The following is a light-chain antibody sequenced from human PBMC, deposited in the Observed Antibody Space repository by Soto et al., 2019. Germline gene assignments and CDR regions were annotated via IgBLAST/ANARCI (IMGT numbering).Light chain of an antibody. V-gene: IGLV3-1*01. CDR3: QTWDRSLGVA. CDR2: QDT. CDR1: KLGSKY. J-gene: IGLJ2*01. Sequence: YELTQPPSVSVSPGQTASITCSGDKLGSKYTSWYHQKSGQSPVLVVWQDTKRPSGTPDRFSGSNSGNTATLTISGTQPMDEGDYYYQTWDRSLGVAFGGGTKVTVL.